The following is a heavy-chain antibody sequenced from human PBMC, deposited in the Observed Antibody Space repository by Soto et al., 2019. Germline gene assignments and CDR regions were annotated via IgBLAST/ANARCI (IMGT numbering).Heavy chain of an antibody. CDR2: INHSGST. Sequence: SETLSLTCAVYGGSFSGYYWSCIRQPPGKGLEWIVEINHSGSTNYNPSLKSRVTISVDTSKNQFSLKLSSVTAADTAVYYCARLLDSTVTRSHTYYYYGMDVWGQGTTVTVSS. V-gene: IGHV4-34*01. CDR1: GGSFSGYY. CDR3: ARLLDSTVTRSHTYYYYGMDV. D-gene: IGHD4-17*01. J-gene: IGHJ6*02.